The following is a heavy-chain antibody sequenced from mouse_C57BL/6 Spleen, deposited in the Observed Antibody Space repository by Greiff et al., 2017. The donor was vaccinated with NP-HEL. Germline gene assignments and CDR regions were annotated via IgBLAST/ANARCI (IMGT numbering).Heavy chain of an antibody. D-gene: IGHD2-3*01. J-gene: IGHJ3*01. CDR2: IYPRSGNT. CDR3: ARLYNSYSGTRFAY. V-gene: IGHV1-81*01. CDR1: GYTFTSYG. Sequence: VKLMESGAELARPGASVKLSCKASGYTFTSYGISWVKQRTGQGLEWIGEIYPRSGNTYYNEKFKGKATLTADKSSSTAYMALRSLTSEDSAVYFGARLYNSYSGTRFAYWGQGTLVTVSA.